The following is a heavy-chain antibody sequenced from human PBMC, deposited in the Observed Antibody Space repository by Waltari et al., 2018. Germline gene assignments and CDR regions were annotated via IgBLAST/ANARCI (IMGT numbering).Heavy chain of an antibody. J-gene: IGHJ6*03. CDR1: GYTFLASF. CDR3: ARDLVAGTSVAKYMDV. CDR2: INPNSGDT. Sequence: QVHLVQSGAAVKKPGASVKVSCKSSGYTFLASFLPWVRQAHGQGLEWMGRINPNSGDTKYAQKFQGRVTMSRDTSINTAYMELSRLRSDDTAVYYCARDLVAGTSVAKYMDVWGKGTTVTVSS. D-gene: IGHD1-7*01. V-gene: IGHV1-2*06.